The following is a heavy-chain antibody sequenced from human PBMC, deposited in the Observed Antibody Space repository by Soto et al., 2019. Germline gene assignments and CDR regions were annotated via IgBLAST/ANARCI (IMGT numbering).Heavy chain of an antibody. CDR1: GYTFTSYG. J-gene: IGHJ4*02. CDR2: ISAYNGNT. D-gene: IGHD6-19*01. CDR3: ARDGPDSSGWHGRNYFDY. V-gene: IGHV1-18*01. Sequence: ASVKVSCKASGYTFTSYGIRWLRQAPGQGLEGMGWISAYNGNTNYAQKLQGRVTMTTDTSPSPAYMELRSLSSDDPAVYYCARDGPDSSGWHGRNYFDYWGQGTLVTVSS.